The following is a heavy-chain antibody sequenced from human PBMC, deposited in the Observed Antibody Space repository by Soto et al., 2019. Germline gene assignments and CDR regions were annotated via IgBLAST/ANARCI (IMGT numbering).Heavy chain of an antibody. D-gene: IGHD2-2*01. J-gene: IGHJ6*03. CDR3: ARLGESCSSTSCYFDYYYYMDV. Sequence: GESLKISCKGSGYSFTSYWIGWVRQMPGKGLEWMGIIYPGDSDTRYSPSFQGQVTISADKSISTAYLQWSSLKASDTAMYYCARLGESCSSTSCYFDYYYYMDVWGKGTTVTVSS. CDR1: GYSFTSYW. V-gene: IGHV5-51*01. CDR2: IYPGDSDT.